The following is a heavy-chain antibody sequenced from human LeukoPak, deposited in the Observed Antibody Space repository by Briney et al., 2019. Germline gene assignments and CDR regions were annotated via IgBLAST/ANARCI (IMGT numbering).Heavy chain of an antibody. D-gene: IGHD3-22*01. Sequence: HPGGSLRLSCAASGFTFSSYWMHWVRQAPGKGLVWVSRINSDGSSTSYADSVKGRFTISRDNAKNTLYLQMNSLRADDTAVYYCAINYYDSSAYALHYWGQGTLVTVSS. CDR2: INSDGSST. CDR1: GFTFSSYW. J-gene: IGHJ4*02. CDR3: AINYYDSSAYALHY. V-gene: IGHV3-74*01.